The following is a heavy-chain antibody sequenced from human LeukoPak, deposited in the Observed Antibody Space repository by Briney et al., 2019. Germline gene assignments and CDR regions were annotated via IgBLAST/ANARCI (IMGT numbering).Heavy chain of an antibody. CDR2: INPSGGST. Sequence: ASVKVSCKASGYTFTSYYMHWVRQAPGQGLEGMGIINPSGGSTSYAQKFQGRVTITRDTSTSTVYMELSSLRSEDTAVYYCARDGEENDSSGYHDYWGQGTLVTVSS. CDR1: GYTFTSYY. V-gene: IGHV1-46*01. J-gene: IGHJ4*02. D-gene: IGHD3-22*01. CDR3: ARDGEENDSSGYHDY.